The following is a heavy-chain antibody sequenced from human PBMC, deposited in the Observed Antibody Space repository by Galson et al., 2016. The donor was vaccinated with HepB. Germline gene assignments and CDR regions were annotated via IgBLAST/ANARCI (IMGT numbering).Heavy chain of an antibody. CDR2: IHSIGST. D-gene: IGHD2-8*01. Sequence: SETLSLTCTVSGGSINGYFWSWVRQPPEKGLEWVGWIHSIGSTQYNPPLSSRVTISLDTSKNQFSLRLTSVTAADTAVYYCARDRCPNGVCDGYDSWGQGTLVTVSS. V-gene: IGHV4-59*01. CDR3: ARDRCPNGVCDGYDS. J-gene: IGHJ4*02. CDR1: GGSINGYF.